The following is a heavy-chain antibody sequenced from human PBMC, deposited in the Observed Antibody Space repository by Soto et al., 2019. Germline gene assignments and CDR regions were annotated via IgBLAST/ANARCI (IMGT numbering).Heavy chain of an antibody. J-gene: IGHJ4*02. CDR1: GYTFTGYY. CDR3: ARVGNSSSWREFDY. V-gene: IGHV1-2*04. CDR2: INPNSGGT. D-gene: IGHD6-13*01. Sequence: QVQLVQSGAEVKKPGASVKVSCKASGYTFTGYYMHWVRQAPGQGLEWMGWINPNSGGTNYAQKFQGWVTMTRDTSSSTAYMELSRLRSDDTAVYYGARVGNSSSWREFDYWGQGTLVTVSS.